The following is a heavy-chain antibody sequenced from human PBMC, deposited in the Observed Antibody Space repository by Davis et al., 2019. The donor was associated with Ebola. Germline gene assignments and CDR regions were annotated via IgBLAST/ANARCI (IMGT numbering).Heavy chain of an antibody. CDR2: INPNDGRT. J-gene: IGHJ6*04. Sequence: AASVKVSCKASGYTFTNYYMHWVRQAPGQGLEWMGMINPNDGRTIYAQKFQGRVTMTRDTSTNTVYMELSSLRSEDTAVYYCARDRGSPYYYYYGMDVWGKGTTVTVSS. CDR3: ARDRGSPYYYYYGMDV. CDR1: GYTFTNYY. V-gene: IGHV1-46*01. D-gene: IGHD1-26*01.